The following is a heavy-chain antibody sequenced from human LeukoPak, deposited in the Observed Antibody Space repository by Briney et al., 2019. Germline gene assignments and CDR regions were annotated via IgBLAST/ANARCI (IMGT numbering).Heavy chain of an antibody. D-gene: IGHD6-13*01. CDR2: ISGYNGYT. V-gene: IGHV1-18*01. Sequence: GASVKVSCKASGYTFTSYGISWVRQAPGQGLEWMGWISGYNGYTHYAHNLQGRVTMTTDTSTSTAHMELSSLRSEDTAVYYCATAGTSFDSWGQGTLVTVSS. CDR1: GYTFTSYG. CDR3: ATAGTSFDS. J-gene: IGHJ4*02.